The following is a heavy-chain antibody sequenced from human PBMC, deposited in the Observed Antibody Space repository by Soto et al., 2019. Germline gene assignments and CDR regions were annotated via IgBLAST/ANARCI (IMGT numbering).Heavy chain of an antibody. V-gene: IGHV3-66*01. D-gene: IGHD2-2*01. CDR2: IYSGGST. J-gene: IGHJ5*02. Sequence: GSLRLSCAASGFTVSSNYMSWVRQAPGKGLEWVSVIYSGGSTYYADSVKGRFTISRDNSKNTLYLQMNSLRAEDTAVYYCAKVDVVVPAALAEYNWFDPWGQGTLVTVSS. CDR1: GFTVSSNY. CDR3: AKVDVVVPAALAEYNWFDP.